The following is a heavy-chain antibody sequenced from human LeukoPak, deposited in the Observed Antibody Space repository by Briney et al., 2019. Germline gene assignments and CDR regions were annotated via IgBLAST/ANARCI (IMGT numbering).Heavy chain of an antibody. CDR3: ARASVGIAADDY. CDR2: IIPIFGTA. J-gene: IGHJ4*02. D-gene: IGHD6-13*01. V-gene: IGHV1-69*13. Sequence: ASVKVSCKASGYTFTSYGISWVRQAPGQGLEWMGGIIPIFGTANYAQKFQGRVTITADESTSTAYMELSSLRSEDTAVYYCARASVGIAADDYWGQGALVTVSS. CDR1: GYTFTSYG.